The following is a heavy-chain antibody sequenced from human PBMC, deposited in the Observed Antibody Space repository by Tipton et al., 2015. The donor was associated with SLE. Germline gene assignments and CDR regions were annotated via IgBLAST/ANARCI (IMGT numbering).Heavy chain of an antibody. CDR2: IYHSGGT. CDR1: GYSIRSGYY. Sequence: TLSLTCTVSGYSIRSGYYWGWIRQPPGKGLEWIGGIYHSGGTYYNPSLKSRVTISVDTSKNKFSLKLSSVTAADTAVYYCARSGHIVVVVLGYFDVWGRGTLVTVSS. J-gene: IGHJ2*01. D-gene: IGHD2-21*01. V-gene: IGHV4-38-2*02. CDR3: ARSGHIVVVVLGYFDV.